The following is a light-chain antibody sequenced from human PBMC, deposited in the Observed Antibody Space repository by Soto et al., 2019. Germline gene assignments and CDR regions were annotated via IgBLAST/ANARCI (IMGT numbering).Light chain of an antibody. V-gene: IGKV3-11*01. Sequence: EIVLPQSPGTLSLSPGERATLSCRSSQIVNSYLAWYQQKPGQDRRLLIYAASTRATVIPARFSGSGSGTDFTLTISSREPEDFSVYYCQQRSKWPITFGQGTRLEIK. CDR2: AAS. CDR1: QIVNSY. J-gene: IGKJ5*01. CDR3: QQRSKWPIT.